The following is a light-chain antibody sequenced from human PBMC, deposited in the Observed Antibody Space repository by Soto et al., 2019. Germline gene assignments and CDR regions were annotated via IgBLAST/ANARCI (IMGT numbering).Light chain of an antibody. CDR2: WAS. J-gene: IGKJ2*01. V-gene: IGKV4-1*01. CDR1: QSVSYSSNSKNY. CDR3: LQYYTTPYT. Sequence: DIVMTQSPDSLAVSLGERATINCKSSQSVSYSSNSKNYLAWYQQKPGQPPKLLIYWASTRESVVPDRFSGSGSGTDFTLTISSLQAEDVAVYYCLQYYTTPYTFGQGTKLEI.